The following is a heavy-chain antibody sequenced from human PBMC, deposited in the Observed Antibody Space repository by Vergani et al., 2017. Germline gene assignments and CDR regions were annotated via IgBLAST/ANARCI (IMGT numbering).Heavy chain of an antibody. CDR2: INIGGRT. CDR3: ARGMTTETTDLDGFDI. Sequence: EVQLVESGGGLVKPGGSLRLSCAASSFSFSSHYMTWVRQAPGKGLEWVSTINIGGRTSYADSVKGRLTLTRDDSKNTLHRQMNSLRPEDTAVYYCARGMTTETTDLDGFDIWGQGTMVSVSS. D-gene: IGHD4-17*01. CDR1: SFSFSSHY. J-gene: IGHJ3*02. V-gene: IGHV3-66*02.